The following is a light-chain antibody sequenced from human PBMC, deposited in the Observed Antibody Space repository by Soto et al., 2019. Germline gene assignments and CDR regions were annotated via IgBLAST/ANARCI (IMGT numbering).Light chain of an antibody. Sequence: DIQMTQSPSTLSASLVYRFTITCRASQSISGYLAWYQQKPGKAPNLLIYDAYSLESGVPSRFSGSASGTQFTLTISSLQPDDFATYYCQQYNSYLVTFGGGTKV. J-gene: IGKJ4*01. V-gene: IGKV1-5*01. CDR2: DAY. CDR1: QSISGY. CDR3: QQYNSYLVT.